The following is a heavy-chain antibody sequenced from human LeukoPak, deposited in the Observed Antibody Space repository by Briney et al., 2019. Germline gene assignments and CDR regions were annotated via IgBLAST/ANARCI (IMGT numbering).Heavy chain of an antibody. Sequence: ASVKASCKASGYTFTGYYIHWVRQAPGQGLEWMGCIKPNNGDTNSAQNFQGRVTLTRDTSISTAYMELSSLRPDDTAVYFCARAGSGLVARLWGQGTLVTVSS. CDR3: ARAGSGLVARL. CDR1: GYTFTGYY. CDR2: IKPNNGDT. V-gene: IGHV1-2*02. D-gene: IGHD6-6*01. J-gene: IGHJ4*02.